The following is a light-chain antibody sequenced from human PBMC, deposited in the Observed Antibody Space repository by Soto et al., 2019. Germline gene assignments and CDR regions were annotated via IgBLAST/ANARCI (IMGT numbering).Light chain of an antibody. V-gene: IGLV2-18*01. CDR3: AAWDDSPNGVV. Sequence: QSALTQPPSVSGSPGQSVTISCTGTSSDVGSYNRVSWYQQPPGTAPKLMIYEVSNRPSGVPDRFSGSKSGNTASLAISGLQSADEADYYCAAWDDSPNGVVFGGGTKVTVL. CDR1: SSDVGSYNR. CDR2: EVS. J-gene: IGLJ2*01.